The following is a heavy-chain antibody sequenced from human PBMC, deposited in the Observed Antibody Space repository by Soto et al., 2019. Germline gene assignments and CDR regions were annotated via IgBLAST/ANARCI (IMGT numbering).Heavy chain of an antibody. CDR2: TSGSGDTT. D-gene: IGHD5-12*01. J-gene: IGHJ4*02. CDR3: AKMVHGGYVSYFDS. V-gene: IGHV3-23*01. CDR1: GFTFTSYA. Sequence: GGSLRLSCEASGFTFTSYAMSWVLKATGKGLEWVSATSGSGDTTYYADSVKGRFTISRDNSEKRLYLQMNSLRAEDTAVYYCAKMVHGGYVSYFDSWGQGTLVTVS.